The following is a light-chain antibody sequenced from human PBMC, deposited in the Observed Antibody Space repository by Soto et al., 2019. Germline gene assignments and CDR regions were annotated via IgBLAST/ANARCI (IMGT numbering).Light chain of an antibody. J-gene: IGKJ5*01. Sequence: PGERATLSCVASQSVSSSYLAWYQQKPGLAPRLLIYGASTRATGIPDRFSGSGSGTDFTLTISRLEPEDFAVYYCQQYDSSSATFGRGTRLEIK. CDR3: QQYDSSSAT. CDR1: QSVSSSY. V-gene: IGKV3D-20*01. CDR2: GAS.